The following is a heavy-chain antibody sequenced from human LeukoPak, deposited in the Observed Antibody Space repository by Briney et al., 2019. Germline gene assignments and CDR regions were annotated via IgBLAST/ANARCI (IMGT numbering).Heavy chain of an antibody. CDR2: IIPIFGTA. V-gene: IGHV1-69*13. Sequence: GASVKVSCKASGGTFSSYAISWVRQAPGQGLEWMGGIIPIFGTANYAQKFQGRVTITADESTSTAYMELSSLRSEDTAVYYCASPRRYDYGDYAMDYWGQGTLVTVSS. J-gene: IGHJ4*02. CDR1: GGTFSSYA. D-gene: IGHD4-17*01. CDR3: ASPRRYDYGDYAMDY.